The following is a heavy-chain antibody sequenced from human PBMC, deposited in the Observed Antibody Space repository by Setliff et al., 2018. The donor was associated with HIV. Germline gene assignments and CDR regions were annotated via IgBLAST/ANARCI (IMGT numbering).Heavy chain of an antibody. Sequence: PSETLSLTCTVSGGSISTGGYYWSWIRQPPGKGLEWIGDVSHTGSTNYNPSLKSRITISADTPKNQFSLKLSSVTAADTAVYYCAREGTYSGAYWVRRVASFDIWGQGTMVTVSS. CDR1: GGSISTGGYY. CDR3: AREGTYSGAYWVRRVASFDI. CDR2: VSHTGST. D-gene: IGHD1-26*01. V-gene: IGHV4-39*07. J-gene: IGHJ3*02.